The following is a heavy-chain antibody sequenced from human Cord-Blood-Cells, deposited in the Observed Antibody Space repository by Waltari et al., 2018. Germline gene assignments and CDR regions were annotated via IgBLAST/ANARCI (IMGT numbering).Heavy chain of an antibody. Sequence: QVQLQESGPGLVKPSETLSLTCPVSGYSISSGYYWGWIREPPGKGLEWIGSIYHSGSTYYNPSLKSRVTISVDTSKNQFSLKLSSVTAADTAVYYCARTGYDFWSGYYDYWGQGTLVTVSS. CDR1: GYSISSGYY. J-gene: IGHJ4*02. CDR3: ARTGYDFWSGYYDY. CDR2: IYHSGST. V-gene: IGHV4-38-2*01. D-gene: IGHD3-3*01.